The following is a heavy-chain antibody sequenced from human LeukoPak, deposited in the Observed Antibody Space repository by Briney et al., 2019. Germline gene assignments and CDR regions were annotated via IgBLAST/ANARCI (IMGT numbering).Heavy chain of an antibody. D-gene: IGHD3-22*01. CDR3: ARGRYYYDSSGYFDY. V-gene: IGHV3-66*01. CDR1: GFTVSSNY. CDR2: IYSGGST. Sequence: GSLRLSCAASGFTVSSNYMSWVRQARGKGLEWVSVIYSGGSTYYADSVKGRFTISRDNSKNTLYLQMNSLRAEDTAVYYCARGRYYYDSSGYFDYWGQGTLVTVSS. J-gene: IGHJ4*02.